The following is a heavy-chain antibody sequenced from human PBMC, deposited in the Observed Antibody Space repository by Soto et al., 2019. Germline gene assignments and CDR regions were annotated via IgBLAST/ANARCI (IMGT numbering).Heavy chain of an antibody. CDR1: GFSFSDAW. CDR2: VKSKTDGETA. CDR3: AAERAYFHDSNGYLSIDF. V-gene: IGHV3-15*07. Sequence: EVQLVESGGGLVKPGGSLRLSCAASGFSFSDAWLNWVRQAPGKGLEWVGRVKSKTDGETADYATFVKGRFTISRDDSKNGLYLQMNSLKTEATAVYYCAAERAYFHDSNGYLSIDFWGQGTLVTVSS. D-gene: IGHD3-22*01. J-gene: IGHJ4*02.